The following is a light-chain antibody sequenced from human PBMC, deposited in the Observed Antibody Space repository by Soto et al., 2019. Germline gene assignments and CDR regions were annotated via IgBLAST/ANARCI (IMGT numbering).Light chain of an antibody. J-gene: IGKJ1*01. CDR2: DAS. CDR1: QSVSTY. Sequence: EIVLTQSRATMYLSPVERGTLVCRASQSVSTYLAWYQQTPGQAPRLLIYDASDRATGIPARFSGSGSGTDFTLTISSLEPEDFAVYYCQQYGSSPKTFGQGTKVDI. V-gene: IGKV3-11*01. CDR3: QQYGSSPKT.